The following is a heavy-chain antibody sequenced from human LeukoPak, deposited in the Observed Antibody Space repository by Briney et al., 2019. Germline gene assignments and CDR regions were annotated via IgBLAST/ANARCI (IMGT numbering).Heavy chain of an antibody. CDR3: ARQEAATVVDWFDP. CDR1: GGSFSGYY. J-gene: IGHJ5*02. CDR2: IYYSGST. Sequence: SETLSLTCAVYGGSFSGYYWGWIRQAPGKGLEWIGSIYYSGSTYYNPSLKSRVTISVDTSKNQFSLKLTSVTAADTAVYYCARQEAATVVDWFDPWGQGTLVTVSS. D-gene: IGHD4-23*01. V-gene: IGHV4-39*01.